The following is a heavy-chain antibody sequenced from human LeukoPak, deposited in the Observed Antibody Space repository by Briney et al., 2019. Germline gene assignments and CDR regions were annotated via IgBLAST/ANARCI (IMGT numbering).Heavy chain of an antibody. CDR2: IVVGSGNT. D-gene: IGHD6-19*01. CDR1: GFTFTSSA. Sequence: ASVKVSCKASGFTFTSSAVQWVRQARGQRLEWIGWIVVGSGNTNYAQKFHERVTITRDMSTSTAYMELNSLRSEDTAVYYCAAVIAVAGTFDCWGQGTLVTVSS. CDR3: AAVIAVAGTFDC. V-gene: IGHV1-58*01. J-gene: IGHJ4*02.